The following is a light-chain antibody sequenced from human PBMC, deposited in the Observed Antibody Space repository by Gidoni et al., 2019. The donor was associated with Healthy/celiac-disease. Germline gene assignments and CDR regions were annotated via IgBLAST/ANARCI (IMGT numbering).Light chain of an antibody. CDR3: CSYAGSYTWV. CDR1: SSDVGGYNY. V-gene: IGLV2-11*01. J-gene: IGLJ3*02. CDR2: DVS. Sequence: QSALTQPRSVSGSPGQQVTITCTGTSSDVGGYNYVSWYQQHPGKAPKLMIYDVSKRPSGVPDHFSGSKSGNTASLTISGLQAEDEADYYCCSYAGSYTWVFGGGTKLTVL.